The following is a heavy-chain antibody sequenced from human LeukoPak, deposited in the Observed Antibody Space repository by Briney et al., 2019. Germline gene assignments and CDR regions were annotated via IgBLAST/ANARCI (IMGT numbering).Heavy chain of an antibody. CDR2: IYFIGST. J-gene: IGHJ5*02. V-gene: IGHV4-59*08. CDR3: AKHGKYGDNWFDP. CDR1: GGSISSYY. D-gene: IGHD4-17*01. Sequence: NPSETLSLTCTVSGGSISSYYWSWIWHPPRKGLGWVWHIYFIGSTNYNPPPKSRVTISVATSKTQFSLKLSAVAAADTAVYYCAKHGKYGDNWFDPWGQGTLVTVSS.